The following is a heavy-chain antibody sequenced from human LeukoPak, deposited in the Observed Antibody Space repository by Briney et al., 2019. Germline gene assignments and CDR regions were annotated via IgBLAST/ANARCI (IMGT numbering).Heavy chain of an antibody. CDR3: ARGIGITMVRGVINWFDY. Sequence: SVKVSCKASGYTFTSYGISWVRQAPGQGLEWMGGIIPIFGTANYAQKFQGRVTITADESTSTAYMELSSLRSEDTAVYYCARGIGITMVRGVINWFDYWGQGTLVTVSS. CDR1: GYTFTSYG. J-gene: IGHJ4*02. CDR2: IIPIFGTA. D-gene: IGHD3-10*01. V-gene: IGHV1-69*13.